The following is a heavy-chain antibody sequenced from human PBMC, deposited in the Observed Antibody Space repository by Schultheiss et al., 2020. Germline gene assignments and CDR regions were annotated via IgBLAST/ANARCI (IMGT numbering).Heavy chain of an antibody. CDR3: ASQRGSLAPLDY. CDR2: ISAYNGNT. CDR1: GYTFTSYD. V-gene: IGHV1-18*01. J-gene: IGHJ4*02. Sequence: ASVKVSCKASGYTFTSYDFNWLRQAPGQGLEWMGWISAYNGNTNFAQKVQGRVTMTTDTSTSTAYMELSSLRSEDTAVYYCASQRGSLAPLDYWGQGTLVTVSS.